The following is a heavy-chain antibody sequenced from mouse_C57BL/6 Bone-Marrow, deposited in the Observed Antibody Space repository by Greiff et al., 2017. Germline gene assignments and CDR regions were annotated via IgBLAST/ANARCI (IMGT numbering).Heavy chain of an antibody. CDR2: IHPNSGST. CDR1: GYTFTSYW. D-gene: IGHD1-1*01. Sequence: QVQLQQSGAELVKPGASVKLSCKASGYTFTSYWMHWVKQRPGQGLEWIGMIHPNSGSTNYNEKFKSKATLTVDNSSSTAYMQLSSLTSEDSAVYYCARGRYYYGSSLAWFAYWGQGTLVTVSA. J-gene: IGHJ3*01. V-gene: IGHV1-64*01. CDR3: ARGRYYYGSSLAWFAY.